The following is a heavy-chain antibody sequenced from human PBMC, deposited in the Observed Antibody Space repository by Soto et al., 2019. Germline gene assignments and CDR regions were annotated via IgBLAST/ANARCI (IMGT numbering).Heavy chain of an antibody. Sequence: EVQLVESGGGLVQPGGSLRLSCAASGFTFRTYDMNWVRQAPGKGLEWVSFISSSGKTIYYADSVRGRFTISRDNAKNSLYLQMNSLRAEDTAIYYCVKLFAFWGQGALVTVSP. V-gene: IGHV3-48*01. CDR3: VKLFAF. J-gene: IGHJ4*02. CDR2: ISSSGKTI. CDR1: GFTFRTYD.